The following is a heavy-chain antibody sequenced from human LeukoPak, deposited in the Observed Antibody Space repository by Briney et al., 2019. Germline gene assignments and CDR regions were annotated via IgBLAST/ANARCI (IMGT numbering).Heavy chain of an antibody. CDR3: AMYYYDSSGYAQG. J-gene: IGHJ4*02. CDR2: ISSSSTTI. CDR1: GFTFSSYS. V-gene: IGHV3-48*04. Sequence: PGGSLRLSCAASGFTFSSYSMNWVRQAPGKGLEGVSYISSSSTTIYYADSVKGRFTIPRDNDKNSLYLQMNSLRAEDTAVYYCAMYYYDSSGYAQGWGQGTLVTVSS. D-gene: IGHD3-22*01.